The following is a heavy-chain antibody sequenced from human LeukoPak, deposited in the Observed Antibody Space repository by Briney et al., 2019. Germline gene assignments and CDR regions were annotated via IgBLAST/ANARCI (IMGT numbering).Heavy chain of an antibody. CDR1: GITFSSYV. D-gene: IGHD1-26*01. V-gene: IGHV3-23*01. CDR3: AKSTLGGSYYFTYFDY. Sequence: GGSLRLSCAASGITFSSYVMHWVRQAPGKGLEWVSAISGSGGSTYYADSVKGRFTISRDNSKNTLYLQMNSLRAEDTAVYYCAKSTLGGSYYFTYFDYWGQGTLVTVSS. J-gene: IGHJ4*02. CDR2: ISGSGGST.